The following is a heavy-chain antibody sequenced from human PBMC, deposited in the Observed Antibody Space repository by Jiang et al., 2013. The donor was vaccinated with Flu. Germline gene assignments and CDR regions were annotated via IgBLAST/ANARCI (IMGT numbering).Heavy chain of an antibody. V-gene: IGHV1-69*06. CDR2: IIPIFGRT. D-gene: IGHD6-19*01. J-gene: IGHJ4*02. Sequence: QLVESGAEVKKPGSSVKVSCKASGGTFSTYPISWVRQAPGQGLEWMGGIIPIFGRTSYAQKFQDRVTITADKSTSTAYMGLSSLRSEDTAVYFCARRSGGYSSGWSYFDYWGQGTLVTVSS. CDR1: GGTFSTYP. CDR3: ARRSGGYSSGWSYFDY.